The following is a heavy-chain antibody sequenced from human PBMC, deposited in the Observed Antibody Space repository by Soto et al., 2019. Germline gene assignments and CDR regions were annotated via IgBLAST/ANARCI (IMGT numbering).Heavy chain of an antibody. CDR1: GFTFDNFA. V-gene: IGHV3-30-3*01. Sequence: QMELVESGGGVVQPGRSLRLSCTPSGFTFDNFAMHWVRQAPGKGLEWVAVVSHDGAIKHYAESVRGRLTISRDNSRDTLSLQMNSLRPEDTAVYYCLRDTQIVRVVVPTPGSSGALDLWGQGTVVTVSS. J-gene: IGHJ3*01. CDR2: VSHDGAIK. D-gene: IGHD2-15*01. CDR3: LRDTQIVRVVVPTPGSSGALDL.